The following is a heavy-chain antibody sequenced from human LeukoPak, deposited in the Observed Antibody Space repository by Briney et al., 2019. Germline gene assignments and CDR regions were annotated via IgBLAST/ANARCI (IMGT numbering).Heavy chain of an antibody. D-gene: IGHD3-3*01. V-gene: IGHV4-61*02. CDR1: GGSISSGSYY. Sequence: SETLSLTCTVSGGSISSGSYYWSWIRQPAGKGLEWIGRIYTSGSTNYNPSLKSRVTISVDTSKNQFSLKLSSVIAADTAVYYCARDSYDFWSGYHYYYYMDVWGKGTTVTVSS. CDR2: IYTSGST. J-gene: IGHJ6*03. CDR3: ARDSYDFWSGYHYYYYMDV.